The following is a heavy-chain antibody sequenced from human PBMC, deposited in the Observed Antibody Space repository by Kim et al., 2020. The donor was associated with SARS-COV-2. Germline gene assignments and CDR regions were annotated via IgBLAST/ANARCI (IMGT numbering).Heavy chain of an antibody. D-gene: IGHD1-1*01. CDR3: ASPPGNEWVQGIDAFEV. CDR1: GGSISRSTHY. J-gene: IGHJ3*01. Sequence: SETLSLTCSVSGGSISRSTHYWGWIRQPPGKGLEWIGNFYYSGSTYYNPSLKNRVSISVDTSKNEFSLRLRSVTVADSAVYYCASPPGNEWVQGIDAFEVGGQGTMVVVSS. CDR2: FYYSGST. V-gene: IGHV4-39*01.